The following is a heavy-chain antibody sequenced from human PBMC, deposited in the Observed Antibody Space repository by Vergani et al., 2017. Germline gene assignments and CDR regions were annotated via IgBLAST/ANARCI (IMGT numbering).Heavy chain of an antibody. J-gene: IGHJ3*02. Sequence: QLQLQESGPGLVKPSETLSLTCTVSGGSISSSSYYWGWIRQPPGKGREWIGSSYYSGSTYYNPSLKRRVTISVDTPKNRFSLKLSSVTAADTAVYYCASYSIREQQLGRGGAFDIWGQGTMVTVSS. CDR2: SYYSGST. CDR3: ASYSIREQQLGRGGAFDI. CDR1: GGSISSSSYY. D-gene: IGHD6-13*01. V-gene: IGHV4-39*01.